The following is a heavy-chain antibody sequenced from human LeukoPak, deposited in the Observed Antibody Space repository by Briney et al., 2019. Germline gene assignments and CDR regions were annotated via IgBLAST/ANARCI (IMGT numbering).Heavy chain of an antibody. Sequence: ASVKVSCKVSGYTLTELSMHWVRQAPGKGLEWMGGFDPEDGETIYARKFQGRVTMTEDTSTDTAYMELSSLRSEDTAVYYCATHDPTYYDFWSGPFDYWGQGTLVTVSS. CDR1: GYTLTELS. D-gene: IGHD3-3*01. V-gene: IGHV1-24*01. CDR3: ATHDPTYYDFWSGPFDY. J-gene: IGHJ4*02. CDR2: FDPEDGET.